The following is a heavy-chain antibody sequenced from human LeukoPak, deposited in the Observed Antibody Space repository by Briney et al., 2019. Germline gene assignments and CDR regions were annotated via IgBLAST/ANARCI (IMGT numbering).Heavy chain of an antibody. CDR1: GGSISSGGYS. Sequence: SQTLSLTCAVSGGSISSGGYSWSWIRQPPGKGLEWIGYIDHSGSTYYNPSLKSRVTISVDRSKNQFSLKLSSVTAADTAVYYCARGVYDSSGYYYLDYWGQGTLVTVSS. CDR3: ARGVYDSSGYYYLDY. CDR2: IDHSGST. D-gene: IGHD3-22*01. V-gene: IGHV4-30-2*01. J-gene: IGHJ4*02.